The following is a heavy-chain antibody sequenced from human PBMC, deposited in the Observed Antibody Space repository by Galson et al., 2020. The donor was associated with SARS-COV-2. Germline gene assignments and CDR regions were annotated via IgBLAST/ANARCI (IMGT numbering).Heavy chain of an antibody. V-gene: IGHV3-30*04. CDR1: GFTFRSYA. Sequence: GGSLRLSCAASGFTFRSYAMHWVRQAPGKGLEWVAVISYDGSNKYYADSVKGRFTISRDNSKNTLYLQMNSLRAEDTAVYYCAREYYDSSCYSAGMDVGGQGTTVTVSS. CDR2: ISYDGSNK. D-gene: IGHD3-22*01. CDR3: AREYYDSSCYSAGMDV. J-gene: IGHJ6*02.